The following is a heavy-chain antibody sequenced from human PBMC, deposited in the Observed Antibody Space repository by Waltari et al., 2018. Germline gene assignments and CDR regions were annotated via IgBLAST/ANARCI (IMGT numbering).Heavy chain of an antibody. CDR1: GFTFRSYS. CDR2: ISGSSSTI. Sequence: EVRLVESGGGLVQPGGSLRLSCTASGFTFRSYSMNWVRQAPGRGLGWVSSISGSSSTIYFADSVKGRFTISRDNAKNSLYLQMSSLRAEDTAVYYCAREDYFDSGSFPPFFDVWGQGTLVTVSS. J-gene: IGHJ4*02. V-gene: IGHV3-48*04. D-gene: IGHD3-10*01. CDR3: AREDYFDSGSFPPFFDV.